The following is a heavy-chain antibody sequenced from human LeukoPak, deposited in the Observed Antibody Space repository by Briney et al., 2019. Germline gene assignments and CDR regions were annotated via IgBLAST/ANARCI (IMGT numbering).Heavy chain of an antibody. V-gene: IGHV3-53*01. J-gene: IGHJ6*03. CDR3: ARASGYDGQYYYYYMDV. CDR2: IYSDGST. Sequence: TGGSLRLSCAASGFTVSRYYVNWVRQAPGKGLECVSLIYSDGSTYYADSVKGRFTISRDDSKNTLYLQMNSLRAEDTAVYYCARASGYDGQYYYYYMDVWGKGTTVTVSS. CDR1: GFTVSRYY. D-gene: IGHD5-12*01.